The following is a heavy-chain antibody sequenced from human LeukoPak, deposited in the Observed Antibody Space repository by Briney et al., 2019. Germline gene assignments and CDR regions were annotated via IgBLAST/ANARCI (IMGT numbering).Heavy chain of an antibody. CDR3: ARSSGSIGYYYYMDV. CDR2: INWNGDST. CDR1: GFTFDDYA. Sequence: PGGSLRLSCAASGFTFDDYAMSWVRQAPGKGLEWVSGINWNGDSTGYADSVKGRFSISRDNAKNSLYLLMNSLRAEDTALYYCARSSGSIGYYYYMDVWGKGTTVIVSS. J-gene: IGHJ6*03. V-gene: IGHV3-20*04. D-gene: IGHD3-22*01.